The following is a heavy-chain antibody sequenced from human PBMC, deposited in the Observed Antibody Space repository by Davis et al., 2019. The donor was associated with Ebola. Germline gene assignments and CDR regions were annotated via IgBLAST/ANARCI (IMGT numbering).Heavy chain of an antibody. D-gene: IGHD6-19*01. J-gene: IGHJ4*02. Sequence: PGGSLRLSCAASGFTFSSYSMNWVRQAPGKGLEWVSYISSSGSTIYYADSVKGRFTISRDNAKNSLYLQMNSLRAEDTAVYYCATSDSSGWTLGYWGQGTLVTVSS. CDR2: ISSSGSTI. CDR1: GFTFSSYS. V-gene: IGHV3-48*04. CDR3: ATSDSSGWTLGY.